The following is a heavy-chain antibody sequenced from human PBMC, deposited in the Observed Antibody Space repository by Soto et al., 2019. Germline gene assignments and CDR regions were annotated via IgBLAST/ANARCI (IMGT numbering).Heavy chain of an antibody. D-gene: IGHD3-22*01. CDR3: ASTKYDSSAYYYWYLGL. V-gene: IGHV1-69*06. CDR1: EDTFRIYA. Sequence: GAGVKNPGPSVKAPAKPSEDTFRIYAFSWLRKALGQGLGWMGGIIPIFGTENYAQKFKGRVTITADTSANTVYLELSSLRSEDTAVYYCASTKYDSSAYYYWYLGLWGRGTLVTVSS. J-gene: IGHJ2*01. CDR2: IIPIFGTE.